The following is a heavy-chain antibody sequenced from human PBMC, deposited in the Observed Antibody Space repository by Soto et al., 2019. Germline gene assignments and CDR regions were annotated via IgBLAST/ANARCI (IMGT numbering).Heavy chain of an antibody. CDR3: AREGGDIVQMVYALPWY. D-gene: IGHD2-8*01. Sequence: ASVKVSCKASGYTFTDYYMHWVRQAPGQGLEWMGWINPNSGATSYAQRFQGRVTMTRDTSISTAYMELSRLTTDDTAVYYCAREGGDIVQMVYALPWYWGQGTLVTVSS. CDR2: INPNSGAT. J-gene: IGHJ4*02. V-gene: IGHV1-2*02. CDR1: GYTFTDYY.